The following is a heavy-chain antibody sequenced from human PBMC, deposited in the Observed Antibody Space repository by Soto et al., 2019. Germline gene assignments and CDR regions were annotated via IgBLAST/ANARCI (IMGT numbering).Heavy chain of an antibody. D-gene: IGHD6-6*01. CDR1: GFTFSSYS. CDR2: ISSSSSTI. CDR3: ARDRKAARPGGTHYYYYGMDV. V-gene: IGHV3-48*02. J-gene: IGHJ6*02. Sequence: GWSLRLSCAASGFTFSSYSMNWVRQAPGKGLEWVSYISSSSSTIYYADSVKGRFTISRDNAKNSLYLQMNSLRDEDTAVYYCARDRKAARPGGTHYYYYGMDVWGQGTTVTVSS.